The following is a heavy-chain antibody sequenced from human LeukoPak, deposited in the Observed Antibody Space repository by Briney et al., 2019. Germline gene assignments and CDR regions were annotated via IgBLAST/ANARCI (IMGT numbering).Heavy chain of an antibody. CDR1: GFTFDDYT. CDR3: ARGGLWFGVYSDY. CDR2: ITWNSGSI. J-gene: IGHJ4*02. V-gene: IGHV3-9*01. D-gene: IGHD3-10*01. Sequence: GGSLRLSCAASGFTFDDYTMHWVRQAPGKGLEWVSGITWNSGSIGYADSVRGRFTISRDNAKNTLYLQMNSLRAEDTAVYYCARGGLWFGVYSDYWGQGTLVTVSS.